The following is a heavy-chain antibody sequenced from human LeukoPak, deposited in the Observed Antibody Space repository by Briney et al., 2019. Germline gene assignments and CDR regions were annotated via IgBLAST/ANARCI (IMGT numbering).Heavy chain of an antibody. CDR3: ASSSWSSEYFHY. CDR1: GFTVSDNY. V-gene: IGHV3-66*01. CDR2: FYSGGST. Sequence: PGGSLRLSCAASGFTVSDNYMIWVRQAPGKGLEWVSVFYSGGSTRYADSVKGRFTISRDNSKNTLYLQLNSLRAEDTAVYFCASSSWSSEYFHYWGQGTLVTVSS. D-gene: IGHD6-13*01. J-gene: IGHJ1*01.